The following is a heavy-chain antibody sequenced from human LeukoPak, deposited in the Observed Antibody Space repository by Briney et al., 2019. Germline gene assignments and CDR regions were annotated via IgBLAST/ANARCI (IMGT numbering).Heavy chain of an antibody. CDR3: LVVVTGGSSQH. D-gene: IGHD3-22*01. Sequence: PGGSLRLSCADSGFTFSSYWMHWVRQAPGKGLVWVSRLSGDGRRTTYADSVKGRFTISRDSAKNTLYLQMNSVRAEDTAKYYWLVVVTGGSSQHWGQGTEVTVSS. J-gene: IGHJ1*01. CDR2: LSGDGRRT. CDR1: GFTFSSYW. V-gene: IGHV3-74*03.